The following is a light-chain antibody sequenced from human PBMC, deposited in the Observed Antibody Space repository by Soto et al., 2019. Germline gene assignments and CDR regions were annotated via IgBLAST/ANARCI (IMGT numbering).Light chain of an antibody. J-gene: IGKJ4*01. Sequence: EIVLTQSPGTLSLSPGERVTLSCRASQSVTGSNLAWYQQKPGQAPSLLISGASTRATGIPDRFIGSGSGTDFTLTISRLEPEDFVVYYCQQYDTSPLTFGGGTKVEI. CDR2: GAS. CDR1: QSVTGSN. V-gene: IGKV3-20*01. CDR3: QQYDTSPLT.